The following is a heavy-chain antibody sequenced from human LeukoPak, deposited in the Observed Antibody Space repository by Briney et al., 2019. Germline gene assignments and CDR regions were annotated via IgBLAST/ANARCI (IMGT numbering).Heavy chain of an antibody. CDR3: ASDPYDYYGSGSVDY. CDR2: IYSGGST. J-gene: IGHJ4*02. V-gene: IGHV3-66*01. CDR1: GFTFSSYA. Sequence: GGSLRLSCAASGFTFSSYAMSWVRQAPGKGLEWVSVIYSGGSTYYADSVKGRFTISRDNSKNTLYLQMNSLRAEDTAVYYCASDPYDYYGSGSVDYWGEGTLVTVSS. D-gene: IGHD3-10*01.